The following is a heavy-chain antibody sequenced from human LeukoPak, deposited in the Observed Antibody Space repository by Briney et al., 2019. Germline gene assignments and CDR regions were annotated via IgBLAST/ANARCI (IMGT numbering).Heavy chain of an antibody. J-gene: IGHJ4*02. D-gene: IGHD6-6*01. Sequence: GGSLRLSCAASGFTFSSYGMHWVRQAPGKGLEWVAFIRYDGSNKYYADSVKGRFTIYRDNSKNTLYLQMNSLGAEDTAVYYCAKDKYSSSSVFDYWGQGTLVTVSS. CDR1: GFTFSSYG. CDR2: IRYDGSNK. CDR3: AKDKYSSSSVFDY. V-gene: IGHV3-30*02.